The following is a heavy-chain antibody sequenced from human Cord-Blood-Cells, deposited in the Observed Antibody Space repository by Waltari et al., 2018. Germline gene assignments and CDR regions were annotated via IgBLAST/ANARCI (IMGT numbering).Heavy chain of an antibody. D-gene: IGHD3-10*01. CDR2: ISYDGSNK. Sequence: QVQLVESGGGVVQPGRSLRLSCAASGFTFSSYAMHWVRQAPGKGLEWGAVISYDGSNKYYADSVKGRFTISRDNSKNTLYLQMNSLRAEDTAVYYCASHRGYWGQGTLVTVSS. CDR3: ASHRGY. CDR1: GFTFSSYA. J-gene: IGHJ4*02. V-gene: IGHV3-30-3*01.